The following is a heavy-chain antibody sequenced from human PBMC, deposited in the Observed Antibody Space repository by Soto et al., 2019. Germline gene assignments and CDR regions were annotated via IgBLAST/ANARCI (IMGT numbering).Heavy chain of an antibody. Sequence: QGHLVESGGGVVQPGGSLRLSCAASGFTFSSHGMHWLRQAPGKGLEWVAVVSFDGSKNYSADSAKGRFTISRDNSKNTVYLQMNSVTTEDSAVYYCARGDSGYYLTWGQGTLVSVSS. CDR1: GFTFSSHG. V-gene: IGHV3-30*03. D-gene: IGHD3-22*01. CDR3: ARGDSGYYLT. CDR2: VSFDGSKN. J-gene: IGHJ4*02.